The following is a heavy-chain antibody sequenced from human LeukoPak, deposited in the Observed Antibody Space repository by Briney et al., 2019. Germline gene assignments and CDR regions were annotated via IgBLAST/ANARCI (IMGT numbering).Heavy chain of an antibody. V-gene: IGHV4-34*01. CDR2: INHSGST. J-gene: IGHJ4*02. CDR3: ARHLTAMAPFDY. Sequence: SETLSLTCAVYGGSFSGYYWSWIRQPPGKGLEWIGEINHSGSTNYNPSLKSRVTISVDTSKNQFSLKLSSVTAADTAVYYCARHLTAMAPFDYWGQGTLVTVSS. CDR1: GGSFSGYY. D-gene: IGHD5-18*01.